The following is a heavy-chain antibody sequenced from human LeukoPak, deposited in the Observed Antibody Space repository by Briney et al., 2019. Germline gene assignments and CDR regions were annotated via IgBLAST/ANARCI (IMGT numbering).Heavy chain of an antibody. CDR1: GFTFSSYA. D-gene: IGHD3-9*01. Sequence: PGGSLRLSCAAFGFTFSSYAMGWVRQAPGKGLEWVSAISGSGGSTYYADSVKGRFTISRDNSKNTLYLQMNSLRAEDTAVYYCAKAGLRYFDWLFAPTFDYWGQGTLVTVSS. CDR3: AKAGLRYFDWLFAPTFDY. CDR2: ISGSGGST. J-gene: IGHJ4*02. V-gene: IGHV3-23*01.